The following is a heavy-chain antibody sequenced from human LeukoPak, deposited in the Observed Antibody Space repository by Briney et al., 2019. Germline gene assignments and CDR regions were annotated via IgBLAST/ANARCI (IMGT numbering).Heavy chain of an antibody. V-gene: IGHV3-7*05. CDR2: INQGGSEK. D-gene: IGHD2-21*01. CDR3: ARVVTGDTNRFDP. J-gene: IGHJ5*02. CDR1: GFTFSSSW. Sequence: GGSLRLSCAASGFTFSSSWMSWVRQGPGKGLEWVANINQGGSEKYYVDSVRGRFTISRDNAENSLYLQMNSLRADDTAVYYCARVVTGDTNRFDPWGQGTLVTVSS.